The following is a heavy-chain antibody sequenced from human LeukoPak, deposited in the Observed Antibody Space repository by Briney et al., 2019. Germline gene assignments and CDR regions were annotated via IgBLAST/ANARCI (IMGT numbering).Heavy chain of an antibody. CDR2: IYSGGST. D-gene: IGHD6-19*01. J-gene: IGHJ6*02. V-gene: IGHV3-53*01. Sequence: GGSLRLSCAASGFTVSSYYMIWVRQAPGKGLEWLSIIYSGGSTYYADSVKGRFTISRDDSKNTLYLQMNSLRPEDTAVYYCARDPLSVTGTNERYDYYGFDVWGQGTTVTVSS. CDR1: GFTVSSYY. CDR3: ARDPLSVTGTNERYDYYGFDV.